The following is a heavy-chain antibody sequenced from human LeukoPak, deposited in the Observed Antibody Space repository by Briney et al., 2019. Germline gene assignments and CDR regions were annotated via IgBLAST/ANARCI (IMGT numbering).Heavy chain of an antibody. CDR3: ARDGYYYDSSGYYGDY. CDR2: INPKSGDT. CDR1: RYTFTGYY. D-gene: IGHD3-22*01. Sequence: ASVKVSCKASRYTFTGYYMHRVRQAPGQGLEWMGWINPKSGDTNYAQKFQGRVTMTRDTSISTAYMELSRLRSDDTAVYYCARDGYYYDSSGYYGDYWGQGTLVTVSS. J-gene: IGHJ4*02. V-gene: IGHV1-2*02.